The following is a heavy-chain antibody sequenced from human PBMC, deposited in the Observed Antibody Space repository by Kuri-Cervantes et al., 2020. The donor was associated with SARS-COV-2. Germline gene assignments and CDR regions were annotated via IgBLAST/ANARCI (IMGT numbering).Heavy chain of an antibody. CDR2: ISYDGKKK. Sequence: GGSLSLFCTASGFNFSTTDMHWVRQTPGKGLEWVAVISYDGKKKKCVASGKGRFTISRDNSQNTLYLQVKSLKSEDTAIYYCAKDRFGVHDFWGQGTLVTVSS. V-gene: IGHV3-30*18. J-gene: IGHJ4*02. D-gene: IGHD2-8*01. CDR3: AKDRFGVHDF. CDR1: GFNFSTTD.